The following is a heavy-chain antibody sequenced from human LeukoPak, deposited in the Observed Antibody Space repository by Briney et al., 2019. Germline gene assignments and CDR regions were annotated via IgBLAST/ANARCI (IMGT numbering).Heavy chain of an antibody. Sequence: SETLSLTCTVSGGSISSYYWSWFRKPPGKDLGWIGYIYYSGSTNYNPSLKSRVTISVDTSKNQFSLKLSSVTAADTAVYYCAREGGDGYNIDYWGQGTLVTVSS. CDR2: IYYSGST. J-gene: IGHJ4*02. CDR3: AREGGDGYNIDY. V-gene: IGHV4-59*01. CDR1: GGSISSYY. D-gene: IGHD5-24*01.